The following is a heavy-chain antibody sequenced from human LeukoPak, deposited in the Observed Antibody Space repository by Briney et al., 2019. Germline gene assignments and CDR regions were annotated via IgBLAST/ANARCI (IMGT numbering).Heavy chain of an antibody. Sequence: GGSLRLSCAASRFTFSSYAMHWVRQAPGKGLEWVAVISYDGSNKYYADSVKGRFTISRDNSKNTLYLQMNSLRAEDTAVYYCARVSAVTSHDLHYWGQGTLVTVSS. D-gene: IGHD4-17*01. CDR3: ARVSAVTSHDLHY. CDR2: ISYDGSNK. CDR1: RFTFSSYA. V-gene: IGHV3-30*04. J-gene: IGHJ4*02.